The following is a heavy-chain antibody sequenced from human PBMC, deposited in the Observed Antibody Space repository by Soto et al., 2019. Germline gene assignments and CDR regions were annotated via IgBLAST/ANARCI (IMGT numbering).Heavy chain of an antibody. CDR1: GYTFTSYD. J-gene: IGHJ4*02. CDR2: MNPNSGNT. D-gene: IGHD1-26*01. Sequence: QVQLVQSGAEVKKPGASVKVSCKASGYTFTSYDSNWVRQATGQGLEWMGWMNPNSGNTADAQKFQGSVTMTRNTSISTAYMELSSLRSEDTAVYYCARGFAVGAKVAYWGQGTLVTVSS. V-gene: IGHV1-8*01. CDR3: ARGFAVGAKVAY.